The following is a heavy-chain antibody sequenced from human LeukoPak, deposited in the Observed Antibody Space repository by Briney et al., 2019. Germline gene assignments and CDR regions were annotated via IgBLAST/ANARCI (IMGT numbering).Heavy chain of an antibody. CDR3: ARDYYDSSGYWPDAFDI. CDR1: GFTFSSYA. J-gene: IGHJ3*02. D-gene: IGHD3-22*01. V-gene: IGHV3-30-3*01. Sequence: GGSLRLSCAASGFTFSSYAMHWVRQAPGKGLEWVAVISYDGSNKYYADSVKGRFTISRDNSKNTLYLQMNSLRAEDTAVHYCARDYYDSSGYWPDAFDIWGQGTMVTVSS. CDR2: ISYDGSNK.